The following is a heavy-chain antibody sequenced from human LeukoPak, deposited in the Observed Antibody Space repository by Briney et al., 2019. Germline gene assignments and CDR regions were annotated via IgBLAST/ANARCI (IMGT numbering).Heavy chain of an antibody. Sequence: ASVKVSCKVSKYTLTELSMHWVRQAPGKGLEWMGSFDPEHGKTVYAQTFQGRVTMTEDTSTGTAYMGLRSLRSEDTAVYYCATEDFDGIVGPIDSFDVWGQGTMVTVSS. CDR1: KYTLTELS. J-gene: IGHJ3*01. V-gene: IGHV1-24*01. D-gene: IGHD1-26*01. CDR2: FDPEHGKT. CDR3: ATEDFDGIVGPIDSFDV.